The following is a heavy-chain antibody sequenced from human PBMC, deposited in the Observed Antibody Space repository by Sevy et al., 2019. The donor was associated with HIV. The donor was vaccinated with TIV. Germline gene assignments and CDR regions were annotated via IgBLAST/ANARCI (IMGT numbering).Heavy chain of an antibody. CDR3: STDPIIVLLVTDGMDV. CDR1: GFTFSYAW. D-gene: IGHD2-8*01. V-gene: IGHV3-15*01. CDR2: IKARPDGGTT. J-gene: IGHJ6*02. Sequence: GGSLRLSCAASGFTFSYAWMSWVRQAPGKGLEWVGRIKARPDGGTTDYAAPVKGRFTISRDDSKNTLYLQMNSLKTEDTAVYYCSTDPIIVLLVTDGMDVWGQGTTVTVSS.